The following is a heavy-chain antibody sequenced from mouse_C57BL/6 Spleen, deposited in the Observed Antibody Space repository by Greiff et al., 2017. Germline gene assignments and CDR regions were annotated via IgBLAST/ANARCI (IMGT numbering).Heavy chain of an antibody. J-gene: IGHJ4*01. Sequence: VQLQQSGAELVRPGTSVKVSCKASGYAFTNYLIEWVKQRPGQGLEWIGVINPGSGGTNYTEKFKGKATLTADKSSCTAYMLLSSQTSADSAFDFCARRGLFFAMDYWGQGTSVTVSS. CDR1: GYAFTNYL. CDR3: ARRGLFFAMDY. V-gene: IGHV1-54*01. D-gene: IGHD2-3*01. CDR2: INPGSGGT.